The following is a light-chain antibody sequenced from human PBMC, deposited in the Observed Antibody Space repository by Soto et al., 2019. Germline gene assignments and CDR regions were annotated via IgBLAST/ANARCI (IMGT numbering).Light chain of an antibody. V-gene: IGLV1-44*01. CDR3: AAWDDRLNGRV. Sequence: HSVLGEQGGYPETVRERGRVCGSRTRSDVAWNTVNWYHQVPATAPKILIYNNNQRPSGVPDRFSGSKSGTSASLALSGLKSEDEADYYCAAWDDRLNGRVFGTGTKAT. CDR2: NNN. J-gene: IGLJ1*01. CDR1: RSDVAWNT.